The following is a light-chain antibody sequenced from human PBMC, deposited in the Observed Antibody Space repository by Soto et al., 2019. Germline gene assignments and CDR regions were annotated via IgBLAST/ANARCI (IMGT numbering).Light chain of an antibody. V-gene: IGKV3-15*01. J-gene: IGKJ1*01. CDR3: QQYNNWCGT. CDR1: QSVSNN. Sequence: EIVLTQSPGTLSLSPGERATLSCRASQSVSNNYLAWYQQKPGQAPRLLIYGASTRATGIPARLNGSGSGTAFTLAISSLQYEDFAVYYWQQYNNWCGTGGQGTEVEI. CDR2: GAS.